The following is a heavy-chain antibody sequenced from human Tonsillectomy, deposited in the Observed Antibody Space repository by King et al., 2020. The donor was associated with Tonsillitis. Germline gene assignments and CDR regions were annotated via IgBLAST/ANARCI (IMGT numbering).Heavy chain of an antibody. V-gene: IGHV3-23*04. CDR2: FRGSGGGT. D-gene: IGHD6-19*01. CDR1: GLTFRTIA. CDR3: AKDNSRIAVAGPDFDY. Sequence: VQLVESGGGLVQPGGSLRLSGEASGLTFRTIAISWVAKAPGRGLEWFSAFRGSGGGTYYADSVKGRFTISRDNSKNTLYLKMNSLRAEDTAVYYCAKDNSRIAVAGPDFDYWGQGTLVTVSS. J-gene: IGHJ4*02.